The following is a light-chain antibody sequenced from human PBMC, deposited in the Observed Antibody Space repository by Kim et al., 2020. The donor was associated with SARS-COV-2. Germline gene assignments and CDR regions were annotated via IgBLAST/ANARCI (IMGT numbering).Light chain of an antibody. V-gene: IGKV3-11*01. CDR1: QSIDIS. CDR3: QQRGNWTPALT. Sequence: GERATRTWRASQSIDISLAWYKQTPGRPPRSIIYDAGIRADGIPDRVSASGSGTDFTLTIGSRAPEDFAVYYCQQRGNWTPALTFGGGTKVDIK. CDR2: DAG. J-gene: IGKJ4*02.